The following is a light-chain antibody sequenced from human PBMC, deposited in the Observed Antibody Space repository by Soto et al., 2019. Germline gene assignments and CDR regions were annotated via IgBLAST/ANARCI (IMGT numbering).Light chain of an antibody. J-gene: IGLJ2*01. Sequence: NFMLTQPHSVSESPGKTVTISCTRSSGGIASNYVQWYQQRPGSAPTTVIYEDNQRPSGVPDRLSGSIDSPSNSAFLTISGLKTEEEADYYCQSYDSSNPDVVFGGGTKLTVL. CDR2: EDN. CDR1: SGGIASNY. CDR3: QSYDSSNPDVV. V-gene: IGLV6-57*03.